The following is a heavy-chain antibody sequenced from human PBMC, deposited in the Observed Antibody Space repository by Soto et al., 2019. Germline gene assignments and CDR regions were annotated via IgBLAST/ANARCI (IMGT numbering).Heavy chain of an antibody. CDR1: GYTFTTYG. D-gene: IGHD6-19*01. CDR2: IGAYNGNT. CDR3: ARDPVAGTSVDC. V-gene: IGHV1-18*01. Sequence: QVQLVQSGAEVKKPGASVKVSCKASGYTFTTYGISWVRQAPGQGLEWMGWIGAYNGNTTYAQKLQGKVTMTTDTPTTTACMELRSLRSDDTAVYYCARDPVAGTSVDCWGQGTLVTVSS. J-gene: IGHJ4*02.